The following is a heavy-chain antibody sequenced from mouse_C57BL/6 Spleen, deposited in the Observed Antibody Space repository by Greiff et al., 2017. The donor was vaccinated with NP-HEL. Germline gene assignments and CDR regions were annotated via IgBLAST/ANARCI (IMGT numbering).Heavy chain of an antibody. V-gene: IGHV1-55*01. CDR2: IYPGSGST. D-gene: IGHD2-3*01. Sequence: VKLQQPGAELVKPGASVKMSCKASGYTFTSYWITWVKQRPGQGLEWIGDIYPGSGSTNYNEKFKSKATLTVDTSSSTAYMQLSSLTSEDSAVYYCARSGDGYFYYAMDYWGQGTSVTVSS. CDR3: ARSGDGYFYYAMDY. CDR1: GYTFTSYW. J-gene: IGHJ4*01.